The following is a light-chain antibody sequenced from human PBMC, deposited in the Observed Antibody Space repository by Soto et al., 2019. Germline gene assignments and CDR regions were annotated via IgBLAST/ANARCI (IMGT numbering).Light chain of an antibody. Sequence: QSALTQPRSVSGSPGQSVTISCTGTSSDVGAYNFVSWYQQHPGKAPKVMIYDVSERPSGVPDCFSGSKSGNTASLTISGLQADDEADYYCCSYAGTFILVFGGGTKLTVL. CDR2: DVS. J-gene: IGLJ3*02. V-gene: IGLV2-11*01. CDR1: SSDVGAYNF. CDR3: CSYAGTFILV.